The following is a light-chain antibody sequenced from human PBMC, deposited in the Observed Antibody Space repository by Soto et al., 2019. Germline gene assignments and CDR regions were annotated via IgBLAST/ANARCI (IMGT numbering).Light chain of an antibody. CDR1: RSNIGSNN. Sequence: QSVLPQPPSASGIPGQRVTISCSGSRSNIGSNNVNWYQQLPGTAPRLLTFNNHLRPSGVPDRCSGSNSGTSASLASSGLQSQDEGDYFFAGSGDRLDGYVFGTGTKSQS. CDR2: NNH. J-gene: IGLJ1*01. V-gene: IGLV1-44*01. CDR3: AGSGDRLDGYV.